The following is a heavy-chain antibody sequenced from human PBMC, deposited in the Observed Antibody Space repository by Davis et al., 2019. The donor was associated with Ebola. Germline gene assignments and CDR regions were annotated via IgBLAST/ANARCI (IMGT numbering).Heavy chain of an antibody. CDR3: ARGAYFYYAMDV. CDR2: IRSKTHGGTT. CDR1: GFTFGDYA. V-gene: IGHV3-49*04. Sequence: PGGSLRLSCTASGFTFGDYAMSWVRQAPGKGLEWVGFIRSKTHGGTTEYAASVRGRFTISRDDSKSIAYLQMNSLRTEDTALYYCARGAYFYYAMDVWGQGTTVTVSS. J-gene: IGHJ6*02.